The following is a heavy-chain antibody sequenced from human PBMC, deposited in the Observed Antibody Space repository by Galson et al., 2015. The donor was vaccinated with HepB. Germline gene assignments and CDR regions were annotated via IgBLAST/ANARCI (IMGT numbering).Heavy chain of an antibody. Sequence: SVKVSCKASGYSFSSYAMNWVRRAPGQGLEWMGRISTNTGNPTYAQGFTGRFVFSLDTSVSTSYLQINNLKAEDTAVYYCARDRVTTVSYHSYGMNVWGQGTTVTVSS. CDR1: GYSFSSYA. V-gene: IGHV7-4-1*02. J-gene: IGHJ6*02. CDR3: ARDRVTTVSYHSYGMNV. D-gene: IGHD4-17*01. CDR2: ISTNTGNP.